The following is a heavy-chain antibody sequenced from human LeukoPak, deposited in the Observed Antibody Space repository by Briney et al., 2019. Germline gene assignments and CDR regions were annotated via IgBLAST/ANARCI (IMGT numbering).Heavy chain of an antibody. CDR1: GFTFSSYA. J-gene: IGHJ4*02. CDR2: ISGSGGST. D-gene: IGHD5-12*01. V-gene: IGHV3-23*01. CDR3: AKDRSGGYDLYYYFDY. Sequence: GGSPRLSCAASGFTFSSYAMSWVRQAPGKGLEWVSAISGSGGSTYYADSVKGRFTISRDNSKNTLYLQMNSLRAEDTAVYYCAKDRSGGYDLYYYFDYWGQGTLVTVSS.